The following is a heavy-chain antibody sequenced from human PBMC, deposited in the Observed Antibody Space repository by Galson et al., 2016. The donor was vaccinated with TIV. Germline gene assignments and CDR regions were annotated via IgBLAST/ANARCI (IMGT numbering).Heavy chain of an antibody. V-gene: IGHV4-59*01. Sequence: LSLTCSVSGGSISSYYWSYIRQPPGKGLEWIGYIYYSADYSGSTNYNPSLKSRVTISVDTSKNQLSLKLRSVAAADTAVYYCAKSVAARPPYMDVWGKGITVTVSS. CDR1: GGSISSYY. CDR2: IYYSADYSGST. CDR3: AKSVAARPPYMDV. J-gene: IGHJ6*03. D-gene: IGHD6-6*01.